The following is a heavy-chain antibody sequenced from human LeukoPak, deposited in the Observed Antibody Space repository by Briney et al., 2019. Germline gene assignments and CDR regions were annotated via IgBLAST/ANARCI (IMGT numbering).Heavy chain of an antibody. V-gene: IGHV1-24*01. Sequence: GASVNVSCKVSGYTLTELSMHWVRQAPGKGLGWMGGFDPEDGETIYAQKFRGRVTMTEDTSTDTAYMELGSLRSEDTAVYYCAQDNTKHQLVLGSWGQGTLVTVSS. CDR3: AQDNTKHQLVLGS. J-gene: IGHJ5*02. CDR2: FDPEDGET. D-gene: IGHD6-13*01. CDR1: GYTLTELS.